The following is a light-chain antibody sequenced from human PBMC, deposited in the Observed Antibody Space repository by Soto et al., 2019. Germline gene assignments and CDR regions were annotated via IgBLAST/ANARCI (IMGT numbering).Light chain of an antibody. CDR2: GAS. J-gene: IGKJ2*01. V-gene: IGKV3-20*01. CDR1: QSVSSSY. CDR3: QQYGSSPPYT. Sequence: EIVLTQSPGTLSLSPGERATLSCRASQSVSSSYLAWYQQKPGQAPRLLIYGASSRATGIPDRFSGSVSGTDLTLTISRLEPEDFAVYYCQQYGSSPPYTFGQGTKLEIK.